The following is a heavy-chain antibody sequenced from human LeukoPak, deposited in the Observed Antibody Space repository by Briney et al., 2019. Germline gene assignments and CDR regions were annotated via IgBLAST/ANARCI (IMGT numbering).Heavy chain of an antibody. V-gene: IGHV3-33*01. J-gene: IGHJ3*02. D-gene: IGHD3-9*01. CDR1: GFTFISYG. CDR3: ARVFYGIFGGYCPYVFDI. Sequence: PGGSLRLSCAASGFTFISYGMHWVRQAPGKGLEWVAVIWYDGSNKYYADSVKGRFTISRDNSKNTLYLQMNSLRAQGTGVCFCARVFYGIFGGYCPYVFDIWGQGTMVTVSS. CDR2: IWYDGSNK.